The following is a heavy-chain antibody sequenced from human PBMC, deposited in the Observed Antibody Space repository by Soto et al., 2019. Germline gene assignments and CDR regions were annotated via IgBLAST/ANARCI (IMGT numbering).Heavy chain of an antibody. Sequence: QVQLVQSGAEVKKPGASVKVSCKASGYTFTTYYMHWVRQAPGQGLEWMGIISPDGGRTSYAQKFKARITMTRDTSTSTVDMELSSLRSEVTVVYYCETRDPGHYWVQGTLDTVYS. V-gene: IGHV1-46*01. CDR1: GYTFTTYY. J-gene: IGHJ4*02. CDR2: ISPDGGRT. CDR3: ETRDPGHY.